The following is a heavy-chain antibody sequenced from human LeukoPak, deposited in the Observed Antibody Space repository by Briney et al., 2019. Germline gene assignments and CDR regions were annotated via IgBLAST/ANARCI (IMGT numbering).Heavy chain of an antibody. V-gene: IGHV3-23*01. J-gene: IGHJ4*02. Sequence: QSGGSLSLSCAASGFTFSSYAMSWVRQAPGKGLEWVSAISGSGGSTYYADSVKGRFTISRDNSKNTLYLQMNSLRAEDTAVYYCAKAYSSGYYYFDYWGQGTLVTVSS. CDR3: AKAYSSGYYYFDY. D-gene: IGHD3-22*01. CDR2: ISGSGGST. CDR1: GFTFSSYA.